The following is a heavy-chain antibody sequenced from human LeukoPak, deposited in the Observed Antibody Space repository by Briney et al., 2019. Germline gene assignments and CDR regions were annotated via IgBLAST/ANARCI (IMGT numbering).Heavy chain of an antibody. Sequence: GGSLRLSCAASGFTFSSYGMNWVRQAPGKGLEWVSFIRGSGDSTAFADSVKGRFTISRDNSKNTLYLQMNSLRAEDTAVYFCAKGPWFGESWGQGTLVTVSS. CDR1: GFTFSSYG. CDR2: IRGSGDST. CDR3: AKGPWFGES. D-gene: IGHD3-10*01. J-gene: IGHJ5*02. V-gene: IGHV3-23*01.